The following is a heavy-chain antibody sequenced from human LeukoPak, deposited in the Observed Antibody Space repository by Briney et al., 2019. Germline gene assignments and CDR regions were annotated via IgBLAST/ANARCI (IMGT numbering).Heavy chain of an antibody. Sequence: GGSLRLSCAASKFPFSNYAISWVRQAPGQGLEWMGGIIPIFGTANYAQKFQGRVTITADESTSTAYMELSSLRYEDTAVYYCARTRVVGYYFDYWGQGTLVTVSS. J-gene: IGHJ4*02. D-gene: IGHD2-15*01. CDR1: KFPFSNYA. V-gene: IGHV1-69*01. CDR2: IIPIFGTA. CDR3: ARTRVVGYYFDY.